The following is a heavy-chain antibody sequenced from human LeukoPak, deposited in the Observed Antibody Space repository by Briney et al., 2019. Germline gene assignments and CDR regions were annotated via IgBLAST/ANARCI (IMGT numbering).Heavy chain of an antibody. CDR3: ARLDGDYLDAFDI. CDR2: INPNSGGT. Sequence: GASVKVSCKASGYTFTGYYMHWVRQAPGQGLEWMGWINPNSGGTNYAQKFQGRVTMTRDTSISTAYMELGRLRSDDTAVYYCARLDGDYLDAFDIWGQGTMVTVSS. D-gene: IGHD4-17*01. CDR1: GYTFTGYY. V-gene: IGHV1-2*02. J-gene: IGHJ3*02.